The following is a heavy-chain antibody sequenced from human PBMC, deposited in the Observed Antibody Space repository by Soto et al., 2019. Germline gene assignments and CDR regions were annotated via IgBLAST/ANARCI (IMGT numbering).Heavy chain of an antibody. CDR2: IIPIFGTA. CDR1: GGTFSSYA. D-gene: IGHD1-1*01. CDR3: ARDRDNWNDAYYYYGMDV. Sequence: SVKVSCKASGGTFSSYAISWVRQAPGQGLEWMGGIIPIFGTANYAQKFQGRVTTTADESTSTAYMELSSLRSEDTAVYYWARDRDNWNDAYYYYGMDVWGQGTTGTVSS. J-gene: IGHJ6*02. V-gene: IGHV1-69*13.